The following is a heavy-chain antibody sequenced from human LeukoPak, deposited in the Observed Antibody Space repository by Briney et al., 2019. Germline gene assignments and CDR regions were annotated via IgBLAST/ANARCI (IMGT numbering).Heavy chain of an antibody. Sequence: GGSLRLSCAASGFTFSSYGMHWVRQAPGKGLEWVAVISYDGSNKYYADSVKGRFTISRGNSKNTLYLQMNSLRAEDTAVYYCARGYDSGDYWGQGTLVTVSS. CDR1: GFTFSSYG. J-gene: IGHJ4*02. CDR2: ISYDGSNK. CDR3: ARGYDSGDY. V-gene: IGHV3-30*03. D-gene: IGHD3-22*01.